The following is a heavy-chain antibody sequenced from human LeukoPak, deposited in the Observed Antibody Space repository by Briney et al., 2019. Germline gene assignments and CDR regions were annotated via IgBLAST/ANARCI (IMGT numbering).Heavy chain of an antibody. Sequence: GESLRLSCAASGFTFSSYWMHWVRQAPGKGLVWVSRINTDGSTTNYADSVKGRFTIYRDNAKNTLYLRMNSLRADDTAVYFCAREEYDDWGQGTLVTVSS. CDR2: INTDGSTT. CDR3: AREEYDD. V-gene: IGHV3-74*01. CDR1: GFTFSSYW. J-gene: IGHJ4*02. D-gene: IGHD2/OR15-2a*01.